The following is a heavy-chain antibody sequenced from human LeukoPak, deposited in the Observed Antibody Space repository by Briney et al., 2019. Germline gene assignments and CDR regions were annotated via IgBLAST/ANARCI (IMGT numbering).Heavy chain of an antibody. CDR2: TDGTGGDS. V-gene: IGHV3-23*01. CDR3: AKDAFSYNGVFDPSDI. CDR1: GFTFSDFA. J-gene: IGHJ3*02. Sequence: GGSLRLSRVASGFTFSDFAMSWVRQTPGKRLEWVASTDGTGGDSYYADAVKGPFTISRDDSRDTLYLQMNSLKAEDTAVYYCAKDAFSYNGVFDPSDIWGQGTMVTVSS. D-gene: IGHD3-3*01.